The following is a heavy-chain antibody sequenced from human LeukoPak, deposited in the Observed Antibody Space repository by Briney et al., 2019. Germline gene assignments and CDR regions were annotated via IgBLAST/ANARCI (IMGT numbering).Heavy chain of an antibody. CDR2: IYHSGST. V-gene: IGHV4-38-2*01. Sequence: SETLSLTCAVSGYSINSGYCWGWIRQPPGKGLEWIGSIYHSGSTYYNPSLKSRVTISVDTSKNQFSLKLSSVTAADTAMYYCARVATTTNPPQRPFDYWGQGTLVTVSS. J-gene: IGHJ4*02. CDR1: GYSINSGYC. CDR3: ARVATTTNPPQRPFDY. D-gene: IGHD5-12*01.